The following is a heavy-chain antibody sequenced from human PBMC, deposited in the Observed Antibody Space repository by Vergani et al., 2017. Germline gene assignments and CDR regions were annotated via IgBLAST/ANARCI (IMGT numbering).Heavy chain of an antibody. CDR2: IYTSGST. CDR1: GGSLSSYY. Sequence: QVQLPESGPGLVKPSETLSLTCTVSGGSLSSYYWSWIRQPAGKGLEWIGRIYTSGSTNYNPSLKSRVTMSVDTSKNQFSLKLSSVTAADTAVYYCARVPAMVRGVIISPADAFDIWGQGTMVTVSS. J-gene: IGHJ3*02. V-gene: IGHV4-4*07. D-gene: IGHD3-10*01. CDR3: ARVPAMVRGVIISPADAFDI.